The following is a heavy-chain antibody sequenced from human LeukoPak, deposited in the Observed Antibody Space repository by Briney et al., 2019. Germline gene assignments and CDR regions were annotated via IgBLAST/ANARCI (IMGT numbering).Heavy chain of an antibody. CDR3: ARNSYSSSWYNYYYYGMDV. Sequence: SETLSLTCTVSGGPLSSYYWSWIRQPPGKALEWIGYIYYSENINYNPSLKSRVTRSVDTSKRQFSLKLSSVTAADTAGYYCARNSYSSSWYNYYYYGMDVWGQGTTVTVP. CDR2: IYYSENI. J-gene: IGHJ6*02. V-gene: IGHV4-59*01. CDR1: GGPLSSYY. D-gene: IGHD6-13*01.